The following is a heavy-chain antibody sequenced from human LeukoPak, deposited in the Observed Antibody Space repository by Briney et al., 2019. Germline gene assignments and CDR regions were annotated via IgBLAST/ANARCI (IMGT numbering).Heavy chain of an antibody. D-gene: IGHD3-22*01. V-gene: IGHV3-23*01. J-gene: IGHJ4*02. CDR2: ISGSVGST. CDR3: AKTPLNYYDSSGSMGYFDY. CDR1: GFTFSSYA. Sequence: GGSLRLSCAASGFTFSSYAMSWVRQAPGKGLEWVSGISGSVGSTYYADSVKGRFTISRDNSKNTLYLQMNSLRAEDTAVYYCAKTPLNYYDSSGSMGYFDYWGQGTLVTVSS.